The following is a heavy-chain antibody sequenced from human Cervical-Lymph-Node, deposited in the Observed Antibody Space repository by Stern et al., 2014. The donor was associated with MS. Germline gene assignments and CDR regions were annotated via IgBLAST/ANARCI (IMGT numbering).Heavy chain of an antibody. V-gene: IGHV1-46*01. Sequence: QVQLMQSGAEVKTPGASVKLSCTASGYTFTSSCTHWVRQAPGKGLEWIGIINPNGGSTSYAPKFQGRVTMTRDTSTSTVYMEVSSLRSEDTAVYYCAREVAGHRLGMMDVWGQGTLVTVSS. J-gene: IGHJ6*02. CDR3: AREVAGHRLGMMDV. CDR1: GYTFTSSC. CDR2: INPNGGST. D-gene: IGHD6-19*01.